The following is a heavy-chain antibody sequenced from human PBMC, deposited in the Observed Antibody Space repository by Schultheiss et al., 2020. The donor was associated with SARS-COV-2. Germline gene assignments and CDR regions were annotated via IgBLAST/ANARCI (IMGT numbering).Heavy chain of an antibody. CDR3: ARDDIVGATY. D-gene: IGHD1-26*01. CDR1: GFTFSSYA. Sequence: GESLKISCAASGFTFSSYAMSWVRQAPGKGLEWVSAISGSGGSTYYADSVKGRFTISRDNSKNTLYLQMNSLRAEDTAVYYCARDDIVGATYWGQGTLVTVSS. J-gene: IGHJ4*02. CDR2: ISGSGGST. V-gene: IGHV3-23*01.